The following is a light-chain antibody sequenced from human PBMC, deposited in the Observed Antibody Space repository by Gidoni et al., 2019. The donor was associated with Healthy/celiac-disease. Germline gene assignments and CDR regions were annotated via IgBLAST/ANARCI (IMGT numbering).Light chain of an antibody. CDR1: QGISSY. CDR2: AAS. CDR3: QQLNSYLSWT. J-gene: IGKJ1*01. Sequence: DIQLTQSPSFLSASVGDRVTITCRASQGISSYLAWYQQTPGKAPKLLIYAASTLQSGVPSRFSGSGSWTEFTLTISSLQPEDFATYYCQQLNSYLSWTFGQGTKVEIK. V-gene: IGKV1-9*01.